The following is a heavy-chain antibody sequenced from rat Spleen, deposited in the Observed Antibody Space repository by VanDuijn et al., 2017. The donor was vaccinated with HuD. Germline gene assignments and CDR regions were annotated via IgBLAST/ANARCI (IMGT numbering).Heavy chain of an antibody. CDR3: ATESGIYYSSYIHD. CDR1: GFTFSNYG. D-gene: IGHD1-2*01. J-gene: IGHJ4*01. V-gene: IGHV5-19*01. CDR2: ISPSGGIT. Sequence: EVQLVESGGGLVQPGRSLKLSCAASGFTFSNYGMHWIRQAPTKGLEWVASISPSGGITYYRDSVKGRFTISRDNAKSTLYLQMDSLRSEDTATYYCATESGIYYSSYIHDWGQGASVTVSS.